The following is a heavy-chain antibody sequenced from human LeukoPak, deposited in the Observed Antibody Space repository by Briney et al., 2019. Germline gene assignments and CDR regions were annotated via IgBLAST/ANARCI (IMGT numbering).Heavy chain of an antibody. D-gene: IGHD3-3*01. V-gene: IGHV5-51*01. J-gene: IGHJ3*02. CDR1: GYSFTSYW. CDR3: ASQTTIFGVVADAFDI. Sequence: GESLKISCKGSGYSFTSYWIGWVRQMPGKGLEWMGIIYPGDSDTRYSPSFQGHVTISADKSISTAYLQWSSLKASDTAMYYCASQTTIFGVVADAFDIWGQGTMVTVSS. CDR2: IYPGDSDT.